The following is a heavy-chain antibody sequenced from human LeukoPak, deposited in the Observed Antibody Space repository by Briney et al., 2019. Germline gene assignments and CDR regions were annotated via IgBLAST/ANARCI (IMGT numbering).Heavy chain of an antibody. CDR2: IYYSGST. D-gene: IGHD3-22*01. V-gene: IGHV4-59*12. CDR1: GGSISSYY. CDR3: ARASGYYDSSGYSYYYYGMDV. J-gene: IGHJ6*02. Sequence: SESLSLTCTVSGGSISSYYWSWIRQPPGKGLEWIGYIYYSGSTNYNPSLKSRVTISVDTSKNQFSLKLSSVTAADTAVYYCARASGYYDSSGYSYYYYGMDVWGQGTTVTVSS.